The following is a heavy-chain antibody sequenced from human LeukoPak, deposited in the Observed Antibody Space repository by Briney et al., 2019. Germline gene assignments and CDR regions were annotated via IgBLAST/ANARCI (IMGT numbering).Heavy chain of an antibody. D-gene: IGHD2-15*01. CDR1: GFTFSSYS. CDR3: ARARLRYCSGGSCYSDLDY. V-gene: IGHV3-30*03. CDR2: ISYDGSNK. Sequence: GGSLRLSCAASGFTFSSYSMNWVRQAPGKGLEWVAVISYDGSNKYYADSVKGRFTISRDNSKNTLYLQMNSLRAEDTAVYYCARARLRYCSGGSCYSDLDYWGQGTLVTVSS. J-gene: IGHJ4*02.